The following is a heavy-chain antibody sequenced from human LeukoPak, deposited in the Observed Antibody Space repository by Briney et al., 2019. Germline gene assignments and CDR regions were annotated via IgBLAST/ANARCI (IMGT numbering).Heavy chain of an antibody. Sequence: PSETLSLTCTVSGGSISSYYWSWIRQRPGKGLEWIGYIYYSGSTNYNPSLKSRVTISVDTSRNQFSLKLSSVTAADTAVYYCARTTPGYYGSGSYFDYWGQGTLVTVSS. D-gene: IGHD3-10*01. CDR3: ARTTPGYYGSGSYFDY. V-gene: IGHV4-59*01. J-gene: IGHJ4*02. CDR2: IYYSGST. CDR1: GGSISSYY.